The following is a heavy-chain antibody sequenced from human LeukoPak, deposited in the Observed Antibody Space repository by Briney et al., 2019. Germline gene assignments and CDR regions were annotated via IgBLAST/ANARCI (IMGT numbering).Heavy chain of an antibody. J-gene: IGHJ5*02. V-gene: IGHV3-30*18. D-gene: IGHD1-1*01. CDR2: MSYDGSNK. Sequence: GRSLRLSCAASGFTFSSYGMLWLRQAPAKGREGVAGMSYDGSNKYYADSMKGRFTISRDNSKNTLYLQMNSLRAEDTAVYYCAKDRAARLNWRSGGAGFDPWGQGTLVTVSS. CDR1: GFTFSSYG. CDR3: AKDRAARLNWRSGGAGFDP.